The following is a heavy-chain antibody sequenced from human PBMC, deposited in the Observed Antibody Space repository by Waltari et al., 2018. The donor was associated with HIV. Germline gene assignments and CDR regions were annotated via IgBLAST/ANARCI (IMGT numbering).Heavy chain of an antibody. CDR1: GGPISSGLSH. CDR2: IFYTGST. J-gene: IGHJ4*02. Sequence: QLQLQESGPGLVKPSETLPLTCTVSGGPISSGLSHWGWIRLPPGKGLAWIGGIFYTGSTYDNPSLRGRATMSVETSKTRFSLQLGSVTAADTAVYYCARQRQSRRDPFDYWGQGTLVTVSS. CDR3: ARQRQSRRDPFDY. V-gene: IGHV4-39*01.